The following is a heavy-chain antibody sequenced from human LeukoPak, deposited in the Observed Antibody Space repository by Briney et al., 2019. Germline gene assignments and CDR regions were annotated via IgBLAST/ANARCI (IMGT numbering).Heavy chain of an antibody. CDR1: GYTFTGYY. Sequence: ASVKVSCKASGYTFTGYYMHWVRQAPGQGLEWMGWINLNNGRINYAQNFQGRVTMTRDTSISTAYMELSSLTSDDTALYYCARGTYYDSSAYSGVRLFGYWGQGTLVTVSS. CDR3: ARGTYYDSSAYSGVRLFGY. V-gene: IGHV1-2*02. CDR2: INLNNGRI. D-gene: IGHD3-22*01. J-gene: IGHJ4*02.